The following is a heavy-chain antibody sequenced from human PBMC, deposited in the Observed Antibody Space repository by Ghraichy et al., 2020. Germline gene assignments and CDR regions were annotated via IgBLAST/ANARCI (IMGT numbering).Heavy chain of an antibody. V-gene: IGHV3-23*01. CDR3: AKEMDTRGWYSADY. Sequence: LSLTCAASGFTFSNYAMSWFRQAPGKGLEWVSAIRGSGVKTYYAESVKGRFIVSRDNSRDSLYLQMNSLRAEDTAVYYCAKEMDTRGWYSADYWGQGTLVTVSS. CDR1: GFTFSNYA. J-gene: IGHJ4*02. CDR2: IRGSGVKT. D-gene: IGHD6-19*01.